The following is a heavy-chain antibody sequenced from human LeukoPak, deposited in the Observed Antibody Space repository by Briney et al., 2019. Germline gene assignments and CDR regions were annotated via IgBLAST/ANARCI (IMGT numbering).Heavy chain of an antibody. CDR2: IYHSGST. V-gene: IGHV4-30-2*01. D-gene: IGHD3-22*01. CDR1: GGSISSGGYS. J-gene: IGHJ4*02. Sequence: SKTLSLTCAVSGGSISSGGYSWSWIRQPPGKGLEWIGYIYHSGSTYYNPSLKSRVTISVDTSKNQFSLKLSSVTAADTAVYYCARGRHDSSGYYFSFRYWGQGTLVTVSS. CDR3: ARGRHDSSGYYFSFRY.